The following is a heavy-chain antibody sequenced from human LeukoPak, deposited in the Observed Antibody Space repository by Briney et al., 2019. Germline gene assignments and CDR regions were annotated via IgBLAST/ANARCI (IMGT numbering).Heavy chain of an antibody. J-gene: IGHJ6*02. D-gene: IGHD3-10*01. CDR1: GFTFSSYW. CDR2: IKQDGSEK. V-gene: IGHV3-7*01. Sequence: GGSLRLSCAASGFTFSSYWMSWVRQAPGKGLEWVANIKQDGSEKYYVDSVKGRFTISRDNAKNSLYLQMNSLRAEDTAVYYCAREPTYYYGSGSWYYYYGMDVWGQGTTVTVSS. CDR3: AREPTYYYGSGSWYYYYGMDV.